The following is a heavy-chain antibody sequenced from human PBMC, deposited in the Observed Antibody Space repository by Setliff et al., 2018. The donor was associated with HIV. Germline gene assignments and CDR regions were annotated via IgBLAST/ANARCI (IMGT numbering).Heavy chain of an antibody. D-gene: IGHD6-19*01. V-gene: IGHV6-1*01. CDR2: TYYRSKGYN. J-gene: IGHJ4*02. CDR1: GDSVSSNSGS. CDR3: ARGSYGSVLL. Sequence: SQTLSLTCAISGDSVSSNSGSWNWIRQSPSRGLEWRGRTYYRSKGYNQYAVSLKSRISINPDTAKNQFSLQLNSVTPEDTAVYYCARGSYGSVLLWGQGTLVTVSS.